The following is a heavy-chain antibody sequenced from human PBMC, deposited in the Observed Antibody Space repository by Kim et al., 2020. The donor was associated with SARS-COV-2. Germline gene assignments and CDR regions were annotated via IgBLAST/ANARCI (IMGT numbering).Heavy chain of an antibody. V-gene: IGHV4-59*13. Sequence: SETLSLTCTVSGGSISSYYWSWIRQPPGKGLEWIGYIYYSGSTNYNPSLKSRVTISVDTSKNQFSLKLSSVTAADTAVYYCARGNSEDFWSGSTSYFDYWGQGTLVTVSS. J-gene: IGHJ4*02. CDR3: ARGNSEDFWSGSTSYFDY. CDR2: IYYSGST. CDR1: GGSISSYY. D-gene: IGHD3-3*01.